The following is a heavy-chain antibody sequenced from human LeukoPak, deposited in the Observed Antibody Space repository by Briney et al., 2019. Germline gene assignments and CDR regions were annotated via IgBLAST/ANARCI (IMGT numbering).Heavy chain of an antibody. Sequence: ASVKVSCKASGYTFTSYDINWVRQATGQGLEWMGWMNPNSGNTGYAQKFQGRVTMTRNTSISTAYMELSRLRSDDTAVYYCARGPPNSKYSSSSSLEGLFDPWGQGTLVTVSS. V-gene: IGHV1-8*01. D-gene: IGHD6-6*01. CDR2: MNPNSGNT. CDR3: ARGPPNSKYSSSSSLEGLFDP. CDR1: GYTFTSYD. J-gene: IGHJ5*02.